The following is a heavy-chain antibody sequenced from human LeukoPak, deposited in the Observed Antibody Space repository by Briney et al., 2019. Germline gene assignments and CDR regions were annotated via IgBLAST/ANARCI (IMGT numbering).Heavy chain of an antibody. CDR3: ARDWGIAAAKAIDAFDI. J-gene: IGHJ3*02. Sequence: GGSLRLSCAASGFTFSNAWMSWVRQAPGKGLEWVGRIKSKTDGGTTDYAAPVKGRFTISRDDSKNTLYLQMNSLKTEDTAVYYCARDWGIAAAKAIDAFDIWGQGTMVTVSS. CDR1: GFTFSNAW. V-gene: IGHV3-15*01. D-gene: IGHD6-13*01. CDR2: IKSKTDGGTT.